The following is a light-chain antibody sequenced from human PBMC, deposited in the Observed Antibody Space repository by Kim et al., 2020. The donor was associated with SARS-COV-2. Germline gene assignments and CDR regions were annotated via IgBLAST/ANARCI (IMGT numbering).Light chain of an antibody. J-gene: IGLJ3*02. V-gene: IGLV8-61*01. CDR1: SGSVSTSLY. CDR3: VLYLGSGIWA. Sequence: QAVVTQEPSFSVSPGGTVTLTCGLTSGSVSTSLYPSWYQQTPGQAPRTLIYNTNTRSSGVPDRFSGSILGNRAALTITGGQADDESDYYCVLYLGSGIWAFGGGTQLTVL. CDR2: NTN.